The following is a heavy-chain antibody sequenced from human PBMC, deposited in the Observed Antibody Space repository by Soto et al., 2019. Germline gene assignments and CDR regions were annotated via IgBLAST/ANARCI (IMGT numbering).Heavy chain of an antibody. CDR2: IYYSGST. D-gene: IGHD3-22*01. J-gene: IGHJ6*02. V-gene: IGHV4-59*01. CDR3: ASSNYYDSSGYYYYYYGMDV. Sequence: SETLSLTCTVSGGSISSYYWSWIRQPPGKGLEWIGYIYYSGSTNYNPSLKSRVTISVDTSKNQFSLKLSSVTAADTAVYYCASSNYYDSSGYYYYYYGMDVWGQGTTVTVS. CDR1: GGSISSYY.